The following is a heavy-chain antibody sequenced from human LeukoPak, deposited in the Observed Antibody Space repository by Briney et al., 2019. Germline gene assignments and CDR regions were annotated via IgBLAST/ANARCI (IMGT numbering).Heavy chain of an antibody. CDR2: ISAYNGNT. D-gene: IGHD6-19*01. Sequence: VASVKVSCKASGYTFTSYGISWVRQAPGQGLEWMGWISAYNGNTNYAQKLQGRVTMTTDTSTSTAYMELRSLRSDDTAVYYCARDLPGAVAGTGGYWGQGTLVTVSS. CDR1: GYTFTSYG. CDR3: ARDLPGAVAGTGGY. J-gene: IGHJ4*02. V-gene: IGHV1-18*01.